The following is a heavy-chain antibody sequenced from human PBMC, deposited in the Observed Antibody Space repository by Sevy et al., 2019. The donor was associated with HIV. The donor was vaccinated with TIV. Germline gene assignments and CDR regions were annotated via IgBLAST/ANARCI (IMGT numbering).Heavy chain of an antibody. CDR2: INHSGST. J-gene: IGHJ5*02. Sequence: SESLSLTCAVYGGSFSGYYWSWIRQPPGKGLEWIGEINHSGSTNYNPSLKSRVTISVDTSKNQFSLKLSSVTAADTAVYYCARGRSRFDPWGQGTLVTVSS. D-gene: IGHD1-26*01. CDR1: GGSFSGYY. CDR3: ARGRSRFDP. V-gene: IGHV4-34*01.